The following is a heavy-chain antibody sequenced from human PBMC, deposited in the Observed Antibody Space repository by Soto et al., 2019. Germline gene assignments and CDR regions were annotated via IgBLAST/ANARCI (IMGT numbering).Heavy chain of an antibody. CDR3: ARDPPNYYYDSSGYYFDY. Sequence: QVQLVESGGGVVQPGRSLRLSCAASGFTFSTYAIHWVRQAPGKGLEWVAVISYHGTNKYYADSVKGRFTISRDNSKNPLYLQMNSLRAEDTAVYYCARDPPNYYYDSSGYYFDYWGQGTLVTVSS. CDR2: ISYHGTNK. V-gene: IGHV3-30-3*01. CDR1: GFTFSTYA. J-gene: IGHJ4*02. D-gene: IGHD3-22*01.